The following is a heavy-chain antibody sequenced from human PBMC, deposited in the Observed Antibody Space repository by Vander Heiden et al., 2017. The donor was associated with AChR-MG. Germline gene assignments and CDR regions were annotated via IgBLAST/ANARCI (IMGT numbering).Heavy chain of an antibody. CDR3: ARDPGVTYYYFDY. Sequence: QVQLVESGGGVVQPGRSLILPCAASGFRFSTYGLHWVRQAPGKGLEWVELIWYDGSNKYYADSVRGRFTISRDDSKSTLYLQMNSLRAEDTAVYYCARDPGVTYYYFDYWGQGTLVTVSS. V-gene: IGHV3-33*01. J-gene: IGHJ4*02. CDR1: GFRFSTYG. CDR2: IWYDGSNK. D-gene: IGHD3-10*01.